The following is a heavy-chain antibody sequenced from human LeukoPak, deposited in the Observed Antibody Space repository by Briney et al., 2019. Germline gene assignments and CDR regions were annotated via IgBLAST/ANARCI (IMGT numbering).Heavy chain of an antibody. D-gene: IGHD2-2*01. CDR1: EFTFRNYG. Sequence: GGTLRLSCAGSEFTFRNYGMSWVRQAPGKGLEWVANIKQDGSEKYYVDSVKGRFTISRDNAKNSLYLQMNSLRAEDTAVYYCAKSGVVVVPAAYYYYYYMDVWGKGTTVTISS. J-gene: IGHJ6*03. CDR3: AKSGVVVVPAAYYYYYYMDV. V-gene: IGHV3-7*01. CDR2: IKQDGSEK.